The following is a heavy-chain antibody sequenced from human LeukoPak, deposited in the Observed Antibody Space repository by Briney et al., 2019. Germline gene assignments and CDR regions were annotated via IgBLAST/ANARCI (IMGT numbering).Heavy chain of an antibody. V-gene: IGHV3-21*01. Sequence: PGGSLRLSCAASGFTFSSYSMNWVRQAPGKGLEWVSSISSSSSYIYYADSVKGRFTISRDKAKNSLYLQMNSLRAEDTAVYYCARGGYCSSTSRFHQDYWGQGTRVTVSS. CDR2: ISSSSSYI. D-gene: IGHD2-2*01. CDR1: GFTFSSYS. J-gene: IGHJ4*02. CDR3: ARGGYCSSTSRFHQDY.